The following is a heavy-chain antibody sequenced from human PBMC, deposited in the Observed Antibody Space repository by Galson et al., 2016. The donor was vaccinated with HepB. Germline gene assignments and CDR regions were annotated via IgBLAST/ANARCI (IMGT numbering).Heavy chain of an antibody. CDR3: ARDLFRESTDY. J-gene: IGHJ4*02. Sequence: SLRLSCAASGFTFSYYAMHWVRQAPGKGLEWVAVISYDGSNAYYADSVKGRFTVSRDNSKNTVSLHMNSLRVDDTALYYCARDLFRESTDYWGQGALVTVSS. D-gene: IGHD3-10*01. V-gene: IGHV3-30*04. CDR1: GFTFSYYA. CDR2: ISYDGSNA.